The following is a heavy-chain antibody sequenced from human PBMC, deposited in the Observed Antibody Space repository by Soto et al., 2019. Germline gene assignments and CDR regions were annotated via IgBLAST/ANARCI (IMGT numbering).Heavy chain of an antibody. CDR3: ARGRMIVAMDV. V-gene: IGHV4-34*01. CDR1: GGSFSGYY. CDR2: INHSGST. Sequence: SETLSLTCAVYGGSFSGYYWSWIRQPPGKGLEWIGEINHSGSTNYNPSLKSRVTISVDTSKNQFSLKLSSVTAADTAVYYCARGRMIVAMDVWGQGTTVTVS. D-gene: IGHD3-22*01. J-gene: IGHJ6*02.